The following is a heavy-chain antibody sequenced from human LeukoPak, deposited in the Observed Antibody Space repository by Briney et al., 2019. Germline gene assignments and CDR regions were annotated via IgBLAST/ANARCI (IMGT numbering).Heavy chain of an antibody. J-gene: IGHJ4*02. D-gene: IGHD2-2*01. CDR3: AKGYCISTKCFFDY. Sequence: GGSLRLSCAASGFTFSTYAMHWVRQAPGKGLEWVSGINWNSGSIDSADSVKGRFTISRDNTVNSLYLQMNSPRAEDTALYYCAKGYCISTKCFFDYWGQGTLVTVSS. V-gene: IGHV3-9*01. CDR2: INWNSGSI. CDR1: GFTFSTYA.